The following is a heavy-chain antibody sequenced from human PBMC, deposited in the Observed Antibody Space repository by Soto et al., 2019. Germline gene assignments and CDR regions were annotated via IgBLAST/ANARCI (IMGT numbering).Heavy chain of an antibody. J-gene: IGHJ4*02. CDR2: ISYDGSNK. V-gene: IGHV3-30*18. CDR3: AKSGLVIDY. D-gene: IGHD3-9*01. CDR1: GFTFSSYG. Sequence: QVQLVESGGGVVQPGRSLRLSCAASGFTFSSYGMHWVRQAPGKGLEGVAVISYDGSNKYYADSVKGRFTISRDNSKNTLYVQMNSLRAEDTAVYYCAKSGLVIDYWGQGTLVTVSS.